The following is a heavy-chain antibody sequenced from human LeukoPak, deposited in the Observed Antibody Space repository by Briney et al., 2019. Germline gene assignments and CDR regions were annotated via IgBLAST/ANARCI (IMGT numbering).Heavy chain of an antibody. J-gene: IGHJ4*02. Sequence: GGSLRLSCAASGFTFSSYAMSWVRQAPGKGLEWVPAISGSGGSTYYADSVKGRFTISRDNSKNTLYLQMNSLRAEDTAVYYCAKALRNSGANDYWGQGTLVTVSS. V-gene: IGHV3-23*01. CDR1: GFTFSSYA. D-gene: IGHD4/OR15-4a*01. CDR3: AKALRNSGANDY. CDR2: ISGSGGST.